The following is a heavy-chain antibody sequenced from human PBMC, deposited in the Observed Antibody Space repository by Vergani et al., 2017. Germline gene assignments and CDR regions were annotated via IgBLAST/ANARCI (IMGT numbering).Heavy chain of an antibody. V-gene: IGHV3-49*03. J-gene: IGHJ4*02. Sequence: EVQLVESGGGLVQPGRSLRLSCTASGFTFGDYAMSWFRQAPGKGLEWVGFIRSKAYGGTTEYAASVKGRFTISRDDSKSIAYLQMNSLKTEDTAVYCCTRDSDGYNSDYWGQGTLVTVSS. D-gene: IGHD5-24*01. CDR2: IRSKAYGGTT. CDR1: GFTFGDYA. CDR3: TRDSDGYNSDY.